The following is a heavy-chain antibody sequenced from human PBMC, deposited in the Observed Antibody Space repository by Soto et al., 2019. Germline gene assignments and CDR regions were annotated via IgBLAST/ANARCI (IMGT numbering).Heavy chain of an antibody. D-gene: IGHD3-16*02. CDR3: ARVLRDVLSDRYYWYFDL. CDR2: IYYIGTS. J-gene: IGHJ2*01. CDR1: GASISSGGYY. V-gene: IGHV4-31*01. Sequence: QVQLQESGPGLVKPSQTLSLTCTVSGASISSGGYYWGWIRQHPGKGLEWIGFIYYIGTSYYNPSHKRHTTLSVDTSKNHFSLNLTSVTAADTAVYYCARVLRDVLSDRYYWYFDLWGRGTLVTVSS.